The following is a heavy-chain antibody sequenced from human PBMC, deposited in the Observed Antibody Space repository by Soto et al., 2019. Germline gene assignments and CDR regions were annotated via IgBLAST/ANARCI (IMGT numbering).Heavy chain of an antibody. D-gene: IGHD2-15*01. J-gene: IGHJ4*02. CDR1: GFTFSSYA. V-gene: IGHV3-23*01. Sequence: GGSLRLSCAASGFTFSSYAMSWVRQAPGKGLEWVSAVSGSGGSTYYADSVKGRFTISRDNSKNTLYLQMNSLRAEDTAVCYCAKDGTRGEDIVVVVAAIYFDYWGQGTLVTVSS. CDR3: AKDGTRGEDIVVVVAAIYFDY. CDR2: VSGSGGST.